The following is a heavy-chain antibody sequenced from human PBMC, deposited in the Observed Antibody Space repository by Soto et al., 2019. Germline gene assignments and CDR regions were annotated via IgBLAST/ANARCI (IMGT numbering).Heavy chain of an antibody. Sequence: QEQVVESGGGVVQPGRSLRLSCAASGFTFSTHAMHWARQAPGRGLEWVAIISYDGTTKDYADSVKGRFTISRDNSKNAVYLQMNSLRSEDTALYYCARDWRTAGTTGWFDPWGQGTLVTVSS. CDR3: ARDWRTAGTTGWFDP. V-gene: IGHV3-30-3*01. D-gene: IGHD6-13*01. CDR1: GFTFSTHA. CDR2: ISYDGTTK. J-gene: IGHJ5*02.